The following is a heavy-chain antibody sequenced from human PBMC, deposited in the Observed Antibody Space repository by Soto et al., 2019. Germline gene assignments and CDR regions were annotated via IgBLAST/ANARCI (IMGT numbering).Heavy chain of an antibody. CDR1: GFTFSSYA. J-gene: IGHJ2*01. V-gene: IGHV3-23*01. D-gene: IGHD3-22*01. Sequence: GGSLRLSCAASGFTFSSYAVSWVRQAPGKGLEWVSAISGSGGSTYYADSVKGRFTISRDNSKNTLYLQMNSLRAEDTAVYYCAKFSGDYYDSSGYYSDWYFDLWGRGTLVTVSS. CDR3: AKFSGDYYDSSGYYSDWYFDL. CDR2: ISGSGGST.